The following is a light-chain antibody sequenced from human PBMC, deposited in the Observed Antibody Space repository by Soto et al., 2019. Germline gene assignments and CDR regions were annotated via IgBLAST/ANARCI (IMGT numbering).Light chain of an antibody. CDR2: AAS. CDR3: QQYNYYAT. CDR1: QGISSY. Sequence: AIRMTQSPSSFSASTGDRVTITCRASQGISSYLAWYQQKPGKAPKLLIYAASTLQSGVPSRFSGSGSGTDFTLTISCLQSEDFATYYCQQYNYYATFGPGTKVEVK. J-gene: IGKJ1*01. V-gene: IGKV1-8*01.